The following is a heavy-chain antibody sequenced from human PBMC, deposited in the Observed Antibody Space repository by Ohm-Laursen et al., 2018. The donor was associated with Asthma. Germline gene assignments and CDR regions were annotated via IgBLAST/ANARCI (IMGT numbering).Heavy chain of an antibody. CDR3: ARATFYYESTGYYYFDH. CDR1: GGSISSANYF. J-gene: IGHJ4*02. V-gene: IGHV4-31*03. Sequence: TLSLTCSVSGGSISSANYFWSWIRQPPGKGLEWMGYIDHSGAAYYNPSLKSRVNLSVDTSKNQFSLRLSSVTAADTAVYFCARATFYYESTGYYYFDHWGQGTLVTVSS. CDR2: IDHSGAA. D-gene: IGHD3-22*01.